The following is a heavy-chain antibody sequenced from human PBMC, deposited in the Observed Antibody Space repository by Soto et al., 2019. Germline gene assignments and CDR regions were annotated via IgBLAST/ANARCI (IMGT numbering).Heavy chain of an antibody. CDR3: PREDGYCTHGVCYNRFDP. V-gene: IGHV3-23*01. D-gene: IGHD2-8*01. CDR2: IIVSVVIT. J-gene: IGHJ5*02. Sequence: GGSLRLSCAASGFTFSSYVMSWVRQAPGKGLELFSTIIVSVVITYYADSVKGRFTISRDNAKNSLYLQMNSLRAEDTAVYYWPREDGYCTHGVCYNRFDPGGKATPVT. CDR1: GFTFSSYV.